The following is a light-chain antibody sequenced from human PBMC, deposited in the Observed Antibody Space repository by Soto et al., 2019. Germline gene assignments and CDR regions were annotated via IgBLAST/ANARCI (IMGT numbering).Light chain of an antibody. CDR2: EVS. Sequence: QSVLTQPAPVSGSPGQSITISCTGTNSDVGGYNYVSWYQQHPGKAPELMIYEVSHRPSGASNRFSGSKSDNTASLTISGLQAEDEADYYCSSYTSISTLYVFGTGTKVTVL. V-gene: IGLV2-14*01. J-gene: IGLJ1*01. CDR3: SSYTSISTLYV. CDR1: NSDVGGYNY.